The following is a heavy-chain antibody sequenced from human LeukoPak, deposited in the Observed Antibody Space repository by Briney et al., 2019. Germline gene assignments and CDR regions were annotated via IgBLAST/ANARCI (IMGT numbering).Heavy chain of an antibody. V-gene: IGHV1-69*13. J-gene: IGHJ6*02. CDR3: AREERVTGTTGDYYYYYGMDV. Sequence: SVTVSCKASGGTFSSYAISWVRQAPGQGLEWMGGIIPIFGTANYAQKFQGRVTITADESTSTAYMELSSLRSEDTAVYYCAREERVTGTTGDYYYYYGMDVWGQGTTVTVSS. D-gene: IGHD1-7*01. CDR2: IIPIFGTA. CDR1: GGTFSSYA.